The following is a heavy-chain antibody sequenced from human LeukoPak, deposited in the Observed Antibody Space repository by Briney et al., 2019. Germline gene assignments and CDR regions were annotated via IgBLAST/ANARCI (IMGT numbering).Heavy chain of an antibody. V-gene: IGHV3-23*01. CDR2: ISGSGGST. J-gene: IGHJ4*02. Sequence: TGGSLRLSCAASGFTFSSYSMSWVRQAPGKGLEWVSAISGSGGSTYYADSVKGRFTISRDNSKNTLYLQMNSLRAEDTAVYYCAKDRNDILTGYYSYWGQGTLVTVSS. CDR1: GFTFSSYS. D-gene: IGHD3-9*01. CDR3: AKDRNDILTGYYSY.